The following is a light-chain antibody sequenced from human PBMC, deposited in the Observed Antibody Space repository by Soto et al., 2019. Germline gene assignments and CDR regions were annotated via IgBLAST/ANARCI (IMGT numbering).Light chain of an antibody. CDR2: LNSDGSH. CDR1: SGHSSYA. V-gene: IGLV4-69*01. CDR3: QTWGTGIHV. J-gene: IGLJ1*01. Sequence: QLVLTQSPSASASLGASVKLTCTLSSGHSSYALARHLQQPEKGTRYLMKLNSDGSHSKGDGIPDRFSGSSSGAERYLIISSLQSEEEADYYCQTWGTGIHVFGTGTKLTVL.